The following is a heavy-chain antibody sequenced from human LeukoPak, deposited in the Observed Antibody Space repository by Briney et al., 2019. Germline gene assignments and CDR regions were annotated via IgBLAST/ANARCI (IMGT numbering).Heavy chain of an antibody. D-gene: IGHD1-1*01. CDR1: GYTFTRHY. CDR2: IGPADGAR. J-gene: IGHJ5*02. Sequence: ASVKVSCKTSGYTFTRHYVHWVRQAPGRGLEWVGVIGPADGARSYAPRFQGRVTMTRDTSTSTVYMELSSLRSEDTAVYYCARDHSDTKPRPNWWFDPWGQGTLVIVSS. V-gene: IGHV1-46*01. CDR3: ARDHSDTKPRPNWWFDP.